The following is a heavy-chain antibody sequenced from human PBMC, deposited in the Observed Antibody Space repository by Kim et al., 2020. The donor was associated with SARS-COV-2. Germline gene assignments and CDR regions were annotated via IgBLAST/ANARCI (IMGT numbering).Heavy chain of an antibody. CDR2: IYPGDSDT. D-gene: IGHD6-19*01. Sequence: GESLKISCKGSGYSFTSYWIGWVRQMPGKDLEWMGIIYPGDSDTRYSPSFQGQVTIPAAKSISTAYLQWSSLKASDTAMDYCAVVREGIEYGIGWYVNYWGQEALVTVSS. CDR1: GYSFTSYW. V-gene: IGHV5-51*01. J-gene: IGHJ4*02. CDR3: AVVREGIEYGIGWYVNY.